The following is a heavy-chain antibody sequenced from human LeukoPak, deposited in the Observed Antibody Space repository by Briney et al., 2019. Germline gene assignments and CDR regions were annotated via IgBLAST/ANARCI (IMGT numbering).Heavy chain of an antibody. Sequence: PGRSLRLSCAASGFTFSSYSMNWVRQAPGKGLEWVSYISSSSSTIYYADSVKGRFTISRDNSKNTLYLDMNSLRAEDTAVYYCARPDSSGWSHAFDIWGQGTKVTVSS. D-gene: IGHD6-19*01. V-gene: IGHV3-48*01. CDR2: ISSSSSTI. J-gene: IGHJ3*02. CDR3: ARPDSSGWSHAFDI. CDR1: GFTFSSYS.